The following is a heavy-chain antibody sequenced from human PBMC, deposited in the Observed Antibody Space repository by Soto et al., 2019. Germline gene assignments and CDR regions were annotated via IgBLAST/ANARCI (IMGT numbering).Heavy chain of an antibody. CDR1: GGSISSGGYY. CDR2: IYYSGNT. J-gene: IGHJ4*02. V-gene: IGHV4-31*01. D-gene: IGHD1-26*01. Sequence: PSETLSLTCTVSGGSISSGGYYWTWIRQHPGKGLEWIGYIYYSGNTYYNPPFNSPVTLSIDTSRNEFSLKLSSVTAADTAVYYCARRWGPTFDYWGQGTLVTVSS. CDR3: ARRWGPTFDY.